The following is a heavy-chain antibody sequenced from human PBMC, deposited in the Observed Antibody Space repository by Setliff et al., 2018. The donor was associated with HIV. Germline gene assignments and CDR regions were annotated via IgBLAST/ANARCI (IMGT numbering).Heavy chain of an antibody. V-gene: IGHV4-59*11. D-gene: IGHD6-19*01. CDR3: ATGITMAPDY. CDR1: GASISSHY. Sequence: PSETLSLTCTVSGASISSHYWAWIRQSPGKGLEWIGYIYYSGNTNYSPSLKSRVTISVHTSKNQFSLRLRSVTAADTAVYYCATGITMAPDYWGQGSLVTVSS. CDR2: IYYSGNT. J-gene: IGHJ4*02.